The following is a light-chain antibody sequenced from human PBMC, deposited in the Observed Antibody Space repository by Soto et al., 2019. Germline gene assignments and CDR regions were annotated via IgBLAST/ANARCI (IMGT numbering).Light chain of an antibody. V-gene: IGKV3-20*01. Sequence: IVLTQSPGTLSSSPGQRATLSCRASQSVSTNNLAWYQQRPGQAPRLLIYGASTRANGIPDRFSGSGSGTDFTLTISRLEPEDLAVYYCQHYDNTVWTFGQGTKVEIK. CDR3: QHYDNTVWT. CDR1: QSVSTNN. J-gene: IGKJ1*01. CDR2: GAS.